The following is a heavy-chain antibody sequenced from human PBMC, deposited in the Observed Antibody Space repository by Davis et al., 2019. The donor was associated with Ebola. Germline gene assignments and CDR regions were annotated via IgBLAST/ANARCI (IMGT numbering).Heavy chain of an antibody. CDR1: GFTFSSYA. CDR3: AKDFYGDGFFDY. D-gene: IGHD4-17*01. J-gene: IGHJ4*02. CDR2: ISGSGGST. V-gene: IGHV3-23*01. Sequence: GESLKISCAASGFTFSSYAMSWVRQAPGKGLEWVSAISGSGGSTYYADSVKGRFTISRDNSKNTLYLQMNSLRAEDTAVYYCAKDFYGDGFFDYWGQGTLVTVSS.